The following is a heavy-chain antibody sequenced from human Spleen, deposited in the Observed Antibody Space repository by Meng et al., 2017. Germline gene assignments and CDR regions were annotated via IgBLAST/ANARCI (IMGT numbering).Heavy chain of an antibody. V-gene: IGHV1-2*06. Sequence: ASVKVSCKPSGYSFTAYYILGVRQAPGQGLKWLGHINPNSGDTLYAQKFQGRVSMIGDASISTAYVEQSSLRSDDTAVYYCVRDENISLGKLFGDYWGQGTMVTVSS. CDR2: INPNSGDT. D-gene: IGHD2-21*01. CDR3: VRDENISLGKLFGDY. J-gene: IGHJ4*02. CDR1: GYSFTAYY.